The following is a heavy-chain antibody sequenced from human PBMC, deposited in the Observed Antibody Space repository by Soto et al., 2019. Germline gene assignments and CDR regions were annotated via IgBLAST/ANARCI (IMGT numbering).Heavy chain of an antibody. D-gene: IGHD1-26*01. J-gene: IGHJ2*01. V-gene: IGHV3-72*01. CDR2: IRNKANSYTR. CDR3: ARDLAGAPYVDL. CDR1: GFIFSDQY. Sequence: EGQLVESGGGLVQPGGSLRLSCAASGFIFSDQYMDWVRQAPGKGLEWVGRIRNKANSYTREYAASVKGRFTISRDDSKNSLYVQMNSVKTEDTALDDGARDLAGAPYVDLWGRGTLVTVSS.